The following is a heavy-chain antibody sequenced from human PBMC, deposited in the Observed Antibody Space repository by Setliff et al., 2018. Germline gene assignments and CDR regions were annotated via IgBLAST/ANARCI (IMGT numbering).Heavy chain of an antibody. CDR2: IYHSGST. Sequence: SETLSLTCAVSGGSISSSNWWSWVRQPPGKGLEWIGEIYHSGSTNYNPSLKSRVTISVDKSKNQFSLKLSSVTAADTALYYCTVYNTGSSKDHYWGQGTPVTVSS. J-gene: IGHJ4*02. CDR3: TVYNTGSSKDHY. CDR1: GGSISSSNW. D-gene: IGHD2-8*02. V-gene: IGHV4-4*02.